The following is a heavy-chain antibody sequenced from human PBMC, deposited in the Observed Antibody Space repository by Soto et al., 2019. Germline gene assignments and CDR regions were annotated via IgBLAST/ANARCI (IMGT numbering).Heavy chain of an antibody. Sequence: QLQLQESGPGLVKPSETLSLTCTVSGGSISSSSYYWGWIRQPPGKGLEWIGSIYYSGSTYYNPSLKRRVTISVDTSKNQFSLKLSSVTAADTAVYYCAYYYGDYNYYFAYWGQGTLVTVAS. J-gene: IGHJ4*02. CDR1: GGSISSSSYY. V-gene: IGHV4-39*01. CDR3: AYYYGDYNYYFAY. CDR2: IYYSGST. D-gene: IGHD4-17*01.